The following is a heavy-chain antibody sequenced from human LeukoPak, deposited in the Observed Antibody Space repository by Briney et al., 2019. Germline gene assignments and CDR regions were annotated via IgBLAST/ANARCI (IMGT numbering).Heavy chain of an antibody. CDR3: AKDRGGWVYAAPDY. CDR1: GFTFSSYA. J-gene: IGHJ4*02. D-gene: IGHD2-8*01. CDR2: ISGSGGST. V-gene: IGHV3-23*01. Sequence: SGGSLRLSCAASGFTFSSYAMSWVRQAPGKGLEWVSAISGSGGSTYYADSVKGRFTISRDNSKNSLYLQMNSLRTEDTALYYCAKDRGGWVYAAPDYWGQGTLVTVSS.